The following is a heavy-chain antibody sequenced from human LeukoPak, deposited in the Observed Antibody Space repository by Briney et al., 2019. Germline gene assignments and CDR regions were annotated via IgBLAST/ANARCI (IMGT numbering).Heavy chain of an antibody. V-gene: IGHV4-59*03. CDR1: GGSISSSH. J-gene: IGHJ4*02. D-gene: IGHD3-10*01. CDR2: IKYTGNT. CDR3: ARYGGYYFDY. Sequence: PSETLSLTCTVSGGSISSSHWSWIRQPPGKGLEWIGYIKYTGNTNYSPSLKSRVTISVDSSKNQISLKLSSVTAADTAEYYCARYGGYYFDYWGQGTLVTVSS.